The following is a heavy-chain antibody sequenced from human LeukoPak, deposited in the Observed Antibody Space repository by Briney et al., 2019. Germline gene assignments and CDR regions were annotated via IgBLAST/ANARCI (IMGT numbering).Heavy chain of an antibody. CDR1: GFTFSSYA. Sequence: GRSLRLSCAASGFTFSSYAMHWVRQAPGKGLEWVAVISYDGSNKHYADSVKGRFTISRDNSKNTLYLQMNSLRAEDTAVYYCARDGGWLQLFDYWGQGTLVTVSS. D-gene: IGHD5-24*01. CDR2: ISYDGSNK. J-gene: IGHJ4*02. V-gene: IGHV3-30-3*01. CDR3: ARDGGWLQLFDY.